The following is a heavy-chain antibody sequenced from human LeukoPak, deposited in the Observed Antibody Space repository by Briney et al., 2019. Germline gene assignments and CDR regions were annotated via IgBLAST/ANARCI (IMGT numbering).Heavy chain of an antibody. CDR3: ARDSAGGYYYVPDAFDI. CDR2: IYYSGST. V-gene: IGHV4-59*01. D-gene: IGHD3-22*01. Sequence: SETLSLTCTVSSGSISSYYWSWIRQPPGKGLEWIGYIYYSGSTNYNPSLKSRVTISVDTSKNQFSLKLSSVTAADTAVYYCARDSAGGYYYVPDAFDIWGQGTMVTVSS. J-gene: IGHJ3*02. CDR1: SGSISSYY.